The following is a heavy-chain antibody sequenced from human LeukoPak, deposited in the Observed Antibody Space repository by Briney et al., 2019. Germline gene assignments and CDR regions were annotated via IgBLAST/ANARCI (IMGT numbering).Heavy chain of an antibody. CDR1: GFTCSTYV. D-gene: IGHD3-3*01. Sequence: GGSLRLSCAASGFTCSTYVMSWVRQAPGKGLEWVSVIYSGGSTYYADSVKGRFTISRDNSKNTLYLQMNSLRAEDTAVYYCAREVLSTYYDFWSGSFDYWGQGTLVTVSS. CDR3: AREVLSTYYDFWSGSFDY. CDR2: IYSGGST. V-gene: IGHV3-53*01. J-gene: IGHJ4*02.